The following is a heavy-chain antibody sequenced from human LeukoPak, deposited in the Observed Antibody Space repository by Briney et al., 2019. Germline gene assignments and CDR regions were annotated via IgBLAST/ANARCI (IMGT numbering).Heavy chain of an antibody. D-gene: IGHD3-22*01. V-gene: IGHV4-61*02. CDR2: IYTSGST. Sequence: PSETLSLTCTVSGGSISSGSYYWSWIRQPAGKGLEWIGRIYTSGSTNYNPSLKSRVTISVDKSKNQFSLKLSSVTAADTAIYYCSRDRDYYDSSGYPFDLWGRGTLVTVSS. CDR3: SRDRDYYDSSGYPFDL. J-gene: IGHJ4*02. CDR1: GGSISSGSYY.